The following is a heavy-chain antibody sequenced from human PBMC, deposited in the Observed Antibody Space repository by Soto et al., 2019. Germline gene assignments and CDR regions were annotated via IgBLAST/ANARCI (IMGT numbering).Heavy chain of an antibody. CDR3: ARAPYYGSGSYYPDY. Sequence: GGSLRLFCAASGFTFSSYWMSWVRQAPGKGLEWVANIKQDGSEKYYVDSVKGRFTISRDNAKNSLYLQMNSLRAEDTAVYYCARAPYYGSGSYYPDYWGQGTLVTVSS. CDR1: GFTFSSYW. D-gene: IGHD3-10*01. V-gene: IGHV3-7*01. J-gene: IGHJ4*02. CDR2: IKQDGSEK.